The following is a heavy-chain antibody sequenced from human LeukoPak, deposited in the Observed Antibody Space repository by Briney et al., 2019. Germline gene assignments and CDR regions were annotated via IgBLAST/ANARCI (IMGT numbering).Heavy chain of an antibody. J-gene: IGHJ3*01. V-gene: IGHV4-30-2*01. CDR1: GGSISSRGYY. CDR2: IYYSGST. CDR3: ARDLLSFGEFHRAFDV. Sequence: SETLSLTCTVSGGSISSRGYYWSWIRQPPGKGLEWIGYIYYSGSTYYNPSLKSRVTISVDRSKNQFSLKLSSVTAADTAVYYCARDLLSFGEFHRAFDVWGQGIMVTVSS. D-gene: IGHD3-10*01.